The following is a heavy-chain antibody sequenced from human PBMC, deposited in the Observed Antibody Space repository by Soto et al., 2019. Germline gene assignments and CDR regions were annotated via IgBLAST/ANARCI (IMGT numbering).Heavy chain of an antibody. Sequence: QITLKESGPTLVKPTQTLTLTCTFSGFSLSTNGVGVGWIRQPPGKALEWLALIYWDGDKRYSPSLKSRLTITKVTSKNQVVLTMTNMDPVDTATYYCAHRRGAYYFDFWGLGTLVTVSS. CDR1: GFSLSTNGVG. J-gene: IGHJ4*02. V-gene: IGHV2-5*02. CDR2: IYWDGDK. CDR3: AHRRGAYYFDF. D-gene: IGHD1-26*01.